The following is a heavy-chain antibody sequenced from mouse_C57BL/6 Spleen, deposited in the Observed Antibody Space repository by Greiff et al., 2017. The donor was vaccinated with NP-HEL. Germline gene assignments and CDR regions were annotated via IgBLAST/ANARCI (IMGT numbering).Heavy chain of an antibody. CDR2: ISSGSSTI. D-gene: IGHD1-1*01. CDR1: GFTFSNYG. Sequence: EVKLMESGGGLVKPGGSLKLSCAASGFTFSNYGMHWVRQAPEKGLEWVAYISSGSSTIYYADTVKGRFTISRDNAKNTLFLQLTSLRSEDTAMYYCARSSPSMGYWGQGTSVTVSS. V-gene: IGHV5-17*01. CDR3: ARSSPSMGY. J-gene: IGHJ4*01.